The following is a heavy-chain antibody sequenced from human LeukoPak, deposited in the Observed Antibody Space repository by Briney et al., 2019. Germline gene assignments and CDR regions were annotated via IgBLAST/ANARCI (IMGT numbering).Heavy chain of an antibody. Sequence: SETLSLTCTVSGGSISSYYWSWIRQPAGKGLEWIGRIYTSGSTNYNPSLKSRVTMSVDTSKNQFSLKLSSVTAADTAVYYCARQSATYDFWSGYYKGYYYYYMDVWGKGTTVTVSS. J-gene: IGHJ6*03. CDR2: IYTSGST. CDR3: ARQSATYDFWSGYYKGYYYYYMDV. V-gene: IGHV4-4*07. D-gene: IGHD3-3*01. CDR1: GGSISSYY.